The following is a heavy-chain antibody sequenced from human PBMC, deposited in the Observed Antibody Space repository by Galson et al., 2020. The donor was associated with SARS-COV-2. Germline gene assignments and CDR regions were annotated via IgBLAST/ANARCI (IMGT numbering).Heavy chain of an antibody. CDR2: IYYSGST. Sequence: ASETLSLTCTVSGGSISSYYWSWIRQPPGKGLEWIGYIYYSGSTNYNPSLKSRVTISVDTSKNQFSLKLSSVTAADTAVYYCARFAMGAYYYGSGPHYYGMDVWGQGTTVTVSS. CDR3: ARFAMGAYYYGSGPHYYGMDV. CDR1: GGSISSYY. V-gene: IGHV4-59*01. D-gene: IGHD3-10*01. J-gene: IGHJ6*02.